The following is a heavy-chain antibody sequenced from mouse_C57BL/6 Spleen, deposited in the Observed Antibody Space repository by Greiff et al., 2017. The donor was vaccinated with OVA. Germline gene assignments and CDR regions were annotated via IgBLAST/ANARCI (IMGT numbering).Heavy chain of an antibody. Sequence: EVKVVESGGGLVQPGGSMKLSCVASGFTFSNYWMNWVRQSPEKGLEWVAQIRLKSDNYATHYAESVKGRFTISRDDSESSVFLQMNDLRTEDTGIYYCPGWERFDYWGQGTTLTVSS. CDR1: GFTFSNYW. CDR2: IRLKSDNYAT. V-gene: IGHV6-3*01. CDR3: PGWERFDY. D-gene: IGHD4-1*01. J-gene: IGHJ2*01.